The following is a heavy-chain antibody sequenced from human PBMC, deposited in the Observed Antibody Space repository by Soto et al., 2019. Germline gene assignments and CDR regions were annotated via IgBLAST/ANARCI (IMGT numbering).Heavy chain of an antibody. V-gene: IGHV4-30-4*01. D-gene: IGHD6-19*01. CDR3: ARDRSSGWPTTTDY. J-gene: IGHJ4*02. CDR1: GGSISSGNYY. Sequence: SETLSLTCTVSGGSISSGNYYWSWIRQPPGKGLEWIGFISYSGSTYYSTSLKSRVTISVDTSKSQFSLKLSSVTAADTAVYYCARDRSSGWPTTTDYWGQGTLVTVSS. CDR2: ISYSGST.